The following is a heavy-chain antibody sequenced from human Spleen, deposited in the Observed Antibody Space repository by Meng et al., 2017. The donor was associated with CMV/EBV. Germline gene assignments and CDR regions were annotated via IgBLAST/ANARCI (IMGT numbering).Heavy chain of an antibody. Sequence: SGFTFSHYGFHWVRQGPGKGLEWVTAIQFDGSHTYYADSVKGRFTISRDDSKNTLYLQITDLRAEDTAIYYCARDVSATNFVFDSWGQGVLVTVSS. CDR1: GFTFSHYG. CDR3: ARDVSATNFVFDS. D-gene: IGHD2/OR15-2a*01. J-gene: IGHJ5*01. V-gene: IGHV3-33*01. CDR2: IQFDGSHT.